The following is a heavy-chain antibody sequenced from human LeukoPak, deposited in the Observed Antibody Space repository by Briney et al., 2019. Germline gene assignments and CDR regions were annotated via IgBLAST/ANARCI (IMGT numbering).Heavy chain of an antibody. CDR2: IYHSGST. Sequence: PSETLSLTCTVSGYSISSGYYWGWIRQPPGKGLEWIGSIYHSGSTYYNPSLKSRVTISVDTSKNQFSLKLSSVTATDTAVYYCAREIAAPGYWGQGALVTVSS. V-gene: IGHV4-38-2*02. D-gene: IGHD6-13*01. CDR3: AREIAAPGY. CDR1: GYSISSGYY. J-gene: IGHJ4*02.